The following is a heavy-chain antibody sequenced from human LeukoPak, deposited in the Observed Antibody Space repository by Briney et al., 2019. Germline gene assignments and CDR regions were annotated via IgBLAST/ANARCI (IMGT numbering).Heavy chain of an antibody. CDR1: GYTFTGYY. D-gene: IGHD2-2*01. V-gene: IGHV1-2*02. Sequence: ASVKVSCKASGYTFTGYYMHWVRQAPGQGLEWMGWINPNSGGTNYAQKFQGRVTMTRDTSISTAYMELSRLRSDDTAVYYCAKERGYCSSTSCFYFDYWGQGTLVTVSS. J-gene: IGHJ4*02. CDR2: INPNSGGT. CDR3: AKERGYCSSTSCFYFDY.